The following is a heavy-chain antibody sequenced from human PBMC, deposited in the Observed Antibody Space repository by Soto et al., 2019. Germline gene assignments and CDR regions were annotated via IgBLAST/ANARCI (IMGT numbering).Heavy chain of an antibody. V-gene: IGHV3-23*01. J-gene: IGHJ5*02. CDR2: ISGSGDRT. D-gene: IGHD6-13*01. CDR3: AKDSQRSSSWPTHWFDP. Sequence: PGGSLRLSCAASGFTFSSYAMSWVRQAPGKGLEWVSGISGSGDRTYYADSVKGRFTISRDNSKNTLYLQMNSLRAEDTAVYYCAKDSQRSSSWPTHWFDPWGQGTLVTVSS. CDR1: GFTFSSYA.